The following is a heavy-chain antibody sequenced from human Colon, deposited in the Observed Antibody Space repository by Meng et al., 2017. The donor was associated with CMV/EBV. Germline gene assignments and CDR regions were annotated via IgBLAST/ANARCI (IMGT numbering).Heavy chain of an antibody. V-gene: IGHV4-59*01. CDR1: GGSFSGYY. J-gene: IGHJ6*02. Sequence: SETLSLTCAVYGGSFSGYYWSWLRQPPGKGLEWIWFIYDSGSTNYNPSLNSRVTISLDSSKNQFSLKLNSVTAADTAVYYCAREGRRGTSLPPYFHYYGVDVWGQGTTVTVSS. D-gene: IGHD2-15*01. CDR2: IYDSGST. CDR3: AREGRRGTSLPPYFHYYGVDV.